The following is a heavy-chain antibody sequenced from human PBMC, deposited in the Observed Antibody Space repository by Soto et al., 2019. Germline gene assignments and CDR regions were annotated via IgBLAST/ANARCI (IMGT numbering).Heavy chain of an antibody. CDR3: AKDEYQLSNFYSMDV. V-gene: IGHV3-33*06. D-gene: IGHD2-2*01. Sequence: QVQLVESGGGVVQPGRSLRLSCAASAFTFTAYGMHWVRQAPGKGLEWVAVIWYDGTNTYYADSVKGRFTISRDNSRHTLYLQMSNLRAEDTAVYYCAKDEYQLSNFYSMDVWGQGTTVIVSS. J-gene: IGHJ6*02. CDR1: AFTFTAYG. CDR2: IWYDGTNT.